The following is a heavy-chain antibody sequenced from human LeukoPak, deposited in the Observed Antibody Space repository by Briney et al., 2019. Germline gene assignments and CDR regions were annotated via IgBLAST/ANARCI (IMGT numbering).Heavy chain of an antibody. D-gene: IGHD5-18*01. CDR3: AREAEDSYGFSPNDS. J-gene: IGHJ4*02. CDR1: GGTSISYA. V-gene: IGHV1-69*13. CDR2: IIPIFGTA. Sequence: GASVKVSCKASGGTSISYAISWVRQAPGQGLEWMGGIIPIFGTANYAQKFQGRVTITADESTSTAYLELSSLRSENTAVYYCAREAEDSYGFSPNDSWGPGTLVTVSS.